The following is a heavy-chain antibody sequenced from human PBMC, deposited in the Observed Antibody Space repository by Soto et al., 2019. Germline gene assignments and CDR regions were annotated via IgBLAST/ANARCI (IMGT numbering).Heavy chain of an antibody. Sequence: SLTLPLTCTVSGGSISSCGYLWCWIRQHPEKDLEWIVYIYYSGSTYYNPSLKSRVTISVDTSKKQCSRKLSSVTAADTAVYYCARVGVKRWRSRSFVYWCQTRLVT. CDR3: ARVGVKRWRSRSFVY. V-gene: IGHV4-31*03. D-gene: IGHD3-16*01. CDR1: GGSISSCGYL. J-gene: IGHJ4*02. CDR2: IYYSGST.